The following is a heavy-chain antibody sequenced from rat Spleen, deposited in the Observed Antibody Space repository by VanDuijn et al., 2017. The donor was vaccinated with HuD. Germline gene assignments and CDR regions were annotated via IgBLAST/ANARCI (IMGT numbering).Heavy chain of an antibody. V-gene: IGHV5-29*01. CDR3: ARRHYGYTDYFDY. Sequence: EVQLVESDGGLVQPGRSLKLSCAASGFTFNNYVMAWVRQSPTKGLEWVATNSYDGGNTYYRDSVKGRFTISRDNAKSTLYLQMDSLRSEDTATYYCARRHYGYTDYFDYWGQGVMVTVSS. J-gene: IGHJ2*01. CDR2: NSYDGGNT. D-gene: IGHD1-9*01. CDR1: GFTFNNYV.